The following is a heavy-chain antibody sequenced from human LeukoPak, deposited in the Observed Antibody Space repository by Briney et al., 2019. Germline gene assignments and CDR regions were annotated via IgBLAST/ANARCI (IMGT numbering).Heavy chain of an antibody. J-gene: IGHJ3*02. CDR1: GGTFSSYA. V-gene: IGHV1-69*05. Sequence: SVKVSCKASGGTFSSYAISWVRQAPGQGLEWMGRILPIFGTANYAQKFQGRVTITTDESTSTAYMELSSLRSEDTAVYYCARVWSDAFDIWGQGTMVTVSS. CDR3: ARVWSDAFDI. D-gene: IGHD3-10*01. CDR2: ILPIFGTA.